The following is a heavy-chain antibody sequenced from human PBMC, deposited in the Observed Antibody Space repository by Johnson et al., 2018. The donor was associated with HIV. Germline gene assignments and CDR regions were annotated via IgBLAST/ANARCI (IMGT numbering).Heavy chain of an antibody. Sequence: VQLVESGGGLVQPGGSLRLSCAVSGFTFSSYGMHWVRQAPGKGLEWVAVIWYDGSNKYYADSVKGRFTISGDNSKNTLYLQMNSLRVEDTALYYCARDRARWSSGWYNDAFDIWGQGTMVTVSS. D-gene: IGHD6-19*01. V-gene: IGHV3-33*08. CDR2: IWYDGSNK. CDR1: GFTFSSYG. CDR3: ARDRARWSSGWYNDAFDI. J-gene: IGHJ3*02.